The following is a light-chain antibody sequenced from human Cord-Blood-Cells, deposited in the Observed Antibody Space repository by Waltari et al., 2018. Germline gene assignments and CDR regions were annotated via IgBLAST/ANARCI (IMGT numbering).Light chain of an antibody. CDR1: QSISSY. J-gene: IGKJ3*01. V-gene: IGKV1-39*01. CDR2: AAS. CDR3: QQSYSTPFT. Sequence: DIQLTQSPSSLSASVGGRVTITCRASQSISSYLNWYQQKPGKAPKLLIYAASSLQSGVPSRFSGSGSGTDFTLTISSLQPEDFATYYCQQSYSTPFTFGPGIKVDIK.